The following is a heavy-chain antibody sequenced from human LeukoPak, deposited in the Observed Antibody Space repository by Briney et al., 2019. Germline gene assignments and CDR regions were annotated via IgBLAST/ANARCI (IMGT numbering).Heavy chain of an antibody. Sequence: GGSLRLSCAASGFTFSNAWMSWVRQAPGKGLVWVSRINSDGSSTSYADSVKGRFTISRDNAKNTLYLQMNSLRAEDTAVYYCARASGIQLWFSFDYWGQGTLVTVSS. J-gene: IGHJ4*02. V-gene: IGHV3-74*01. CDR2: INSDGSST. D-gene: IGHD5-18*01. CDR1: GFTFSNAW. CDR3: ARASGIQLWFSFDY.